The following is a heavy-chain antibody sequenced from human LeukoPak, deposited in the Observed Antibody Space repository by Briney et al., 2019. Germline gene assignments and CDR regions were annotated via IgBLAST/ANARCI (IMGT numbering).Heavy chain of an antibody. CDR2: INPSGGST. CDR3: ARYQSLEMATGGRYFDY. V-gene: IGHV1-46*01. J-gene: IGHJ4*02. D-gene: IGHD5-24*01. Sequence: ASVKVSCKASGYIFTGYYMHWVRQAPGQGLEWMGIINPSGGSTNYAQKFQGRVTMTRDTSTSTVYMELSSLRSEDTAVYYCARYQSLEMATGGRYFDYWGQGTLVTVSS. CDR1: GYIFTGYY.